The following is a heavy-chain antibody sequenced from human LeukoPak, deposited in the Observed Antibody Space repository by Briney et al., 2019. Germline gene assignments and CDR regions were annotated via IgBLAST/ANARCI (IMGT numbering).Heavy chain of an antibody. D-gene: IGHD3-10*01. V-gene: IGHV3-23*01. CDR2: ISGRDGST. J-gene: IGHJ4*02. Sequence: GGSLRLSCAASGFTFSSSAMSWVRQAPGKGLEWVSGISGRDGSTYYADSVKGRFTISRDNSKNTLYLQMNSLRAEDTAVYYCAKAGGIRFDYWGQGTLVTVSS. CDR3: AKAGGIRFDY. CDR1: GFTFSSSA.